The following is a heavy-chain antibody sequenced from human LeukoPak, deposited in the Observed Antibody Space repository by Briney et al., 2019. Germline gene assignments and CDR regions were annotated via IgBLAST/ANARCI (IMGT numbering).Heavy chain of an antibody. D-gene: IGHD3-10*01. V-gene: IGHV4-59*01. CDR1: GGSISTYY. Sequence: SETLSLTCIVSGGSISTYYWNWIRQPPGKGLEWIGYIYHSGSTNYNPSLQSRVTISVDTSKNQFSLNLNSVTAADTAVYYCARGPSGSDYWGQGTLVTVSS. CDR2: IYHSGST. J-gene: IGHJ4*02. CDR3: ARGPSGSDY.